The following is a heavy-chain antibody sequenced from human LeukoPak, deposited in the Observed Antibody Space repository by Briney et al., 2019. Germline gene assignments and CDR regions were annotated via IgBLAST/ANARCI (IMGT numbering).Heavy chain of an antibody. CDR3: ARFSNPDILTGYYIY. V-gene: IGHV1-69*06. D-gene: IGHD3-9*01. Sequence: SVKVSCKASGGTFSSYAISWVRQAPGQGLEWMGGIIPIFGTANYAQKFQGRVTITADKSTSTAYMELSSLRSEDTAVYYCARFSNPDILTGYYIYWGQGTLVTVSS. J-gene: IGHJ4*02. CDR2: IIPIFGTA. CDR1: GGTFSSYA.